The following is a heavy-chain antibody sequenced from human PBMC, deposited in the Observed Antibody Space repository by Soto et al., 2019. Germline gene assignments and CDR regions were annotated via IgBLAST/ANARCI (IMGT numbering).Heavy chain of an antibody. CDR2: IYWDDDK. Sequence: SGPTLMNPTQTLTLTGTFSGFSLSTSGVGVGWIRQPPGKALEWLALIYWDDDKRYSPALKSRLTITKDTSKNQVVLTMPTMDPVATAPYYCAHRNNGIEYSSSYFVYWGQGTLVTVSS. CDR3: AHRNNGIEYSSSYFVY. J-gene: IGHJ4*02. V-gene: IGHV2-5*02. D-gene: IGHD6-6*01. CDR1: GFSLSTSGVG.